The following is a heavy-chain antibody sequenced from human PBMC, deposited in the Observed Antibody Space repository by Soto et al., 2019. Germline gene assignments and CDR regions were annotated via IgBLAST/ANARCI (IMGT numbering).Heavy chain of an antibody. D-gene: IGHD3-9*01. V-gene: IGHV2-26*01. CDR1: GFSLSNSKMG. J-gene: IGHJ6*02. CDR3: ARFGAHFDILTGYHHYYHAMDV. CDR2: IFSNDEK. Sequence: SGPTLVNPTETLTLTCTVSGFSLSNSKMGVSWIRQPPGKALEWLAHIFSNDEKSYSSSLKSRLTISKDAFKSQVVLTMTNLDPVDTATYYCARFGAHFDILTGYHHYYHAMDVWGQGTAVTVSS.